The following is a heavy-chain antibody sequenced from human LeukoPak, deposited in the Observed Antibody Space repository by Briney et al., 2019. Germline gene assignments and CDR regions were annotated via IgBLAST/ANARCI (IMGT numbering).Heavy chain of an antibody. CDR1: GYNFTGYY. Sequence: GASVKVSCKASGYNFTGYYMHWVRQAPGQGLEWMGWINPNSGGTKYAQKFQCRVTMTRDTSISTAYMELSRLRSDDTAVYYCARGGVAGTIDYWGQGTLVTVSS. J-gene: IGHJ4*02. V-gene: IGHV1-2*02. D-gene: IGHD6-19*01. CDR2: INPNSGGT. CDR3: ARGGVAGTIDY.